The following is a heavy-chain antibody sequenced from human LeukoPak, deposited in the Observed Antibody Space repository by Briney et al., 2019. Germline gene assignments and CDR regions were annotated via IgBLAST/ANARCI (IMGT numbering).Heavy chain of an antibody. D-gene: IGHD5-24*01. Sequence: SETLSLTCTVSGGSISSYYWSWIRQPPGKGLEWIGYIYYSGTTNYNPSLKSRVTISVDTSKNQFSLKLGSVTAADTAVYYCARDQSDGYFDYWGQGTLGTVSS. V-gene: IGHV4-59*01. J-gene: IGHJ4*02. CDR2: IYYSGTT. CDR3: ARDQSDGYFDY. CDR1: GGSISSYY.